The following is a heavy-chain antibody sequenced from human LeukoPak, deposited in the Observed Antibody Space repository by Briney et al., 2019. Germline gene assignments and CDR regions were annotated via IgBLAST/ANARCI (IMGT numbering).Heavy chain of an antibody. D-gene: IGHD3-3*01. V-gene: IGHV4-38-2*02. J-gene: IGHJ4*02. Sequence: PSETLSLTCTVSGYSISSGYYWGWIRQPPGKGLEWIGSIYHSGSTYYNPSLKSRVTISVDTSKNQFSLKLSSVTAADTAVYYCARWPPYQGFWSGYYTGIVYWGQGTLVTVSS. CDR3: ARWPPYQGFWSGYYTGIVY. CDR1: GYSISSGYY. CDR2: IYHSGST.